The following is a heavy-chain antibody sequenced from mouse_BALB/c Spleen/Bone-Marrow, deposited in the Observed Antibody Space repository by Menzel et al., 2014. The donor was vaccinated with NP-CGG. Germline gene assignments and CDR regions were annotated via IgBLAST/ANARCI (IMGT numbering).Heavy chain of an antibody. Sequence: EVKLVESGGGLVQPGGSLRLPCATSGFTFTDYYMSWVRQPPGKALEWLGFIRNKANGYTTEYSASVKGRFTISRDNSQSILYLQMNTLRAEDSATYYCAVMDYWGQGTSVTVSS. J-gene: IGHJ4*01. CDR2: IRNKANGYTT. CDR1: GFTFTDYY. V-gene: IGHV7-3*02. CDR3: AVMDY.